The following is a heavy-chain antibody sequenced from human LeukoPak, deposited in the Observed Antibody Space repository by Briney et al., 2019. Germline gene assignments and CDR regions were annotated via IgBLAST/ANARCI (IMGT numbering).Heavy chain of an antibody. CDR3: ASGPDCPTTSFYLSFLWFDP. CDR1: GGSISSGAYY. J-gene: IGHJ5*02. CDR2: IYSSGNT. Sequence: PSETLSLTCTVSGGSISSGAYYWGWIRQHPGKGLEWIGYIYSSGNTLYNPSLKSRVNMSVDTSKNQFSLRLTSVTAADTAVYYGASGPDCPTTSFYLSFLWFDPWGQGTLVTVSS. V-gene: IGHV4-31*03. D-gene: IGHD2-2*01.